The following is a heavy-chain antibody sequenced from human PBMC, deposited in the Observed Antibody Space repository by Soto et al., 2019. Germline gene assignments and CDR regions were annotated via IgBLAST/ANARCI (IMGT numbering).Heavy chain of an antibody. J-gene: IGHJ4*02. CDR3: AKERCGVTSCSFDY. V-gene: IGHV3-30*18. Sequence: GGSLRLSCAASGFTFSSYGMHWVRQAPGKGLEWVAVISYDGSNKYYADSVKSRFTNSRDNSKNTLYLQMNRLRAEDTAVYYCAKERCGVTSCSFDYWGQGTLVTVSS. D-gene: IGHD3-10*01. CDR1: GFTFSSYG. CDR2: ISYDGSNK.